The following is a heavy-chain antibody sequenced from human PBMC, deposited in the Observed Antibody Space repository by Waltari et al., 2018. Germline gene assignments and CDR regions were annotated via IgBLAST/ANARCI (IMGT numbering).Heavy chain of an antibody. D-gene: IGHD3-10*01. CDR3: ARLSGSGGSYYFDN. V-gene: IGHV1-18*01. J-gene: IGHJ4*02. Sequence: QVQLVQSGAEVKKPAASVKVSCKAPGYTFTIYYTSWVRQAPGQGLEWMGWISGNNGNTNYAQKLQGRVTMNTDTSTNTAYMELRSLRSDDTAVYYCARLSGSGGSYYFDNWGQGTVVTVSS. CDR1: GYTFTIYY. CDR2: ISGNNGNT.